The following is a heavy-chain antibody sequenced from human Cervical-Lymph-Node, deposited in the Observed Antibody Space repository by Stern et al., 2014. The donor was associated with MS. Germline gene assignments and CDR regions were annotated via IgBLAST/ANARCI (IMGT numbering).Heavy chain of an antibody. D-gene: IGHD3-10*01. CDR3: ARDSEMDYYGSGSSDY. CDR2: HSTSGSTI. Sequence: VHLVESGGGLVKPGGSLRLSWAASGFTFSDYYMSWIRQAPGKGLEWLSYHSTSGSTIYYADSVKGRFTISRDNAKNSLYLQMNSLRAEDTAVYYCARDSEMDYYGSGSSDYWGQGTLVTVSS. J-gene: IGHJ4*02. CDR1: GFTFSDYY. V-gene: IGHV3-11*01.